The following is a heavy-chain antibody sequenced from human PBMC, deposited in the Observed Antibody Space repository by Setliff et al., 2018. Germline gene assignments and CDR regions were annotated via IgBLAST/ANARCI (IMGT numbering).Heavy chain of an antibody. CDR3: TRGPKDFVVLAAAACFDF. J-gene: IGHJ4*02. CDR2: ITAYDGNT. V-gene: IGHV1-18*01. CDR1: RYTFTNYG. D-gene: IGHD2-15*01. Sequence: AASVKVSCKTSRYTFTNYGINWVRQAPGRGLEWMGWITAYDGNTHYAQKFQGRVTMTADASTSTANMELRGLRSDDTAVYYCTRGPKDFVVLAAAACFDFWGQGTLVTVSS.